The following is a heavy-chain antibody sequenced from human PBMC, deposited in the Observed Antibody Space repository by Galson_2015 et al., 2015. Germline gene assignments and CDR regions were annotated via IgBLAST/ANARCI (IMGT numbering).Heavy chain of an antibody. J-gene: IGHJ3*02. CDR2: T. V-gene: IGHV3-23*01. CDR3: AKGRFLEWLYDGFDI. D-gene: IGHD3-3*01. Sequence: TYYADSAKGRFTVSRDNSKNTLFLQMNSLRAEDTAVYYCAKGRFLEWLYDGFDIWGHGAMVTVSS.